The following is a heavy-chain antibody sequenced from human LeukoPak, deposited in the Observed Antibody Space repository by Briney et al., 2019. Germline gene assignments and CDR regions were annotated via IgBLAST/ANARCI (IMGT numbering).Heavy chain of an antibody. CDR2: GNNE. Sequence: GGSLRLSCAASGFTFSNYAIHWIRQAPDKGLEWEADGNNEYYADSVKDRFTISRDNSKNALYLQMNSLRAEDTAVYYCARAPGSSYYDTSGYYLDYWGQGTLVTVSS. J-gene: IGHJ4*02. V-gene: IGHV3-30-3*01. CDR3: ARAPGSSYYDTSGYYLDY. D-gene: IGHD3-22*01. CDR1: GFTFSNYA.